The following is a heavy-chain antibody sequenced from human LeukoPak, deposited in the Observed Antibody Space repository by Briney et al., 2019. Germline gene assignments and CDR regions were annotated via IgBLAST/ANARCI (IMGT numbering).Heavy chain of an antibody. CDR3: ARDHHYASGVSWFFDC. CDR1: GFTFSTYA. CDR2: IRHDGSDI. V-gene: IGHV3-33*01. D-gene: IGHD3-10*01. Sequence: GGSLRLSCAASGFTFSTYAMHWVRQAPGKGLEWVAVIRHDGSDIYYSDSVKGRFAISRDNSKNTVYLQMNSLRAEDTAVYFCARDHHYASGVSWFFDCWGQGALVSVS. J-gene: IGHJ4*02.